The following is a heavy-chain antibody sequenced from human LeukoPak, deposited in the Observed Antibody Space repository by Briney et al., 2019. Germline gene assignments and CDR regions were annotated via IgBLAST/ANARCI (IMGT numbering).Heavy chain of an antibody. Sequence: PGGSLRLSCTASGLTFSNSGFNWVRQDPGKGLEWVASIGPTGSDRYHADSIKGRFTMSRDNANNFLYLQMNSLRAEDTAVYYGATETNGRHYDYWGQGTLLTVSS. D-gene: IGHD1-14*01. CDR3: ATETNGRHYDY. V-gene: IGHV3-21*06. CDR2: IGPTGSDR. CDR1: GLTFSNSG. J-gene: IGHJ4*02.